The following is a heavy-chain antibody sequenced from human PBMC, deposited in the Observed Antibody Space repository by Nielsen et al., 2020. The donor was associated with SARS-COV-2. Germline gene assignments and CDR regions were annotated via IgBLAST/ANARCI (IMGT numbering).Heavy chain of an antibody. V-gene: IGHV4-39*07. D-gene: IGHD3-10*01. CDR2: IYYSGST. J-gene: IGHJ6*03. CDR3: ARGRGAMVRGVSYYYYYMDV. CDR1: GGSISSSSYY. Sequence: SETLSLTCTVSGGSISSSSYYWGWIRQPPGKGLEWIGSIYYSGSTYYNPSLKSRVTISVDTSKNQFSLKLSSVTAADTAVYYCARGRGAMVRGVSYYYYYMDVWGKGTTVTVSS.